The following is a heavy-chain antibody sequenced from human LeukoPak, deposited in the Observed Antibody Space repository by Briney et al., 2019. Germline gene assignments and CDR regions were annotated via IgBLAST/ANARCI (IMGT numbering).Heavy chain of an antibody. J-gene: IGHJ3*02. Sequence: SETLSLTCSVSGASITSASHFWGWIRQPPGKGLEWIGTIYYSGITYYNPSLKSRVTIAIDTSKNQFSLKLSSVTAADTAVYYCARDQSCSTTSCYSATDAFDIWGQGTMVTVSS. CDR2: IYYSGIT. D-gene: IGHD2-2*01. CDR3: ARDQSCSTTSCYSATDAFDI. V-gene: IGHV4-39*07. CDR1: GASITSASHF.